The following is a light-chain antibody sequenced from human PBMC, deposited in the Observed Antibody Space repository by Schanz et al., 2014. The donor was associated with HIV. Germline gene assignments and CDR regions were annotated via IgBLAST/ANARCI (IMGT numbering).Light chain of an antibody. CDR1: SIDVGGYDY. J-gene: IGLJ2*01. CDR2: DVS. V-gene: IGLV2-14*03. CDR3: CSYTSSSTLV. Sequence: QSALTQPASLSGSPGQSITISCTGTSIDVGGYDYVSWYQQHPDKAPRLIIYDVSNRPSGVSDRFSGSKSDNTASLTISGLQADDEADYYCCSYTSSSTLVFGGGTKLTVL.